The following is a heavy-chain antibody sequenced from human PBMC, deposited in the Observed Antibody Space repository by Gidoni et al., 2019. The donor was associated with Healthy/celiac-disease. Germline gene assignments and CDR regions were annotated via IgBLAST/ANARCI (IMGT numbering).Heavy chain of an antibody. J-gene: IGHJ2*01. Sequence: EVQLVESGGGLVKPGVSLRLSCAASGFTFSSYSMNWVRQAPGKGLEWVSSISSSSSYIYYADSVKGRFTISRDNAKNSLYLQMNSLRAEDTAVYYCARVRQPGYFDLWGRGTLVTVSS. CDR3: ARVRQPGYFDL. D-gene: IGHD3-10*01. CDR2: ISSSSSYI. CDR1: GFTFSSYS. V-gene: IGHV3-21*01.